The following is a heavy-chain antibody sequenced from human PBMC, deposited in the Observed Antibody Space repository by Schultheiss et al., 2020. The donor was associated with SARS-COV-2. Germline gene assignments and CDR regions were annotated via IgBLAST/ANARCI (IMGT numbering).Heavy chain of an antibody. CDR3: ARGKDIVATIHDAFDI. D-gene: IGHD5-12*01. V-gene: IGHV4-34*01. J-gene: IGHJ3*02. CDR1: GGSFSGYY. CDR2: INHSGST. Sequence: GSLRLSCAVYGGSFSGYYWSWIRQPPGKGLEWIGEINHSGSTNYNPSLKSRVTISVDTSKNQFSLKLSSVTAADTAVYYCARGKDIVATIHDAFDIWGQGTMVTVSS.